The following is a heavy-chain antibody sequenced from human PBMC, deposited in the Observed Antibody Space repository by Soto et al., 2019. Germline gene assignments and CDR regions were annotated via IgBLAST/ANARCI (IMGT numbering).Heavy chain of an antibody. CDR1: GGSLSSGGNY. J-gene: IGHJ6*03. CDR3: ARADLVGRVDV. D-gene: IGHD3-16*02. CDR2: IYYSGST. Sequence: PSETLSLTYTVSGGSLSSGGNYWSWIRQHTGKGLEWIGYIYYSGSTHSNPSLKSRVTISIDTSKNQFSLKLSSVTSADTAVYYCARADLVGRVDVWGKGNTVT. V-gene: IGHV4-31*03.